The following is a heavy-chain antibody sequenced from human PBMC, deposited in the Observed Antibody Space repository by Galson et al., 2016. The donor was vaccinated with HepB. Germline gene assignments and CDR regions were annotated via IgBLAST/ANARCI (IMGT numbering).Heavy chain of an antibody. CDR3: ARENFWKLDQ. V-gene: IGHV3-20*04. J-gene: IGHJ5*02. Sequence: SLRLSCAASGFTFRNYGMTWVRQAPGKGLEVVSSISRSGDSTDYVGSVKGRFTMSRDNAQKSLFLQMTSLRVEDTAVYYCARENFWKLDQWGQGTLVTVSS. CDR2: ISRSGDST. D-gene: IGHD3-3*01. CDR1: GFTFRNYG.